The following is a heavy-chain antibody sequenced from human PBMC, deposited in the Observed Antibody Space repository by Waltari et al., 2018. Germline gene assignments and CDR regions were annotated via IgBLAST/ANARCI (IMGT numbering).Heavy chain of an antibody. CDR2: IYHSGST. CDR1: GYFISSGYY. D-gene: IGHD4-17*01. V-gene: IGHV4-38-2*01. Sequence: QVQLQESGPGLVKPSETLSLTCAVSGYFISSGYYWGWIRQPPGKGLEWIGSIYHSGSTYYNPSLKSRVTISVDTSKNQFSLKLSSVTAADTAVYYCATTVTTMWDPFDYWGQGTLVTVSS. J-gene: IGHJ4*02. CDR3: ATTVTTMWDPFDY.